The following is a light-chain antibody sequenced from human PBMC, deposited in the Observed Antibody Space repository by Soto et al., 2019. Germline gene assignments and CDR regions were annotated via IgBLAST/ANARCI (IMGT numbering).Light chain of an antibody. CDR2: GAS. Sequence: TQSPSTLSASLGDRVTITCRASQSISSSYLAWYQQKPGQAPRLLIFGASKRATGIPDRFSGSGSGTDFTLIINRLEPEDFAVYYCQQYGSSTWTFGQGTKVDIK. CDR1: QSISSSY. V-gene: IGKV3-20*01. CDR3: QQYGSSTWT. J-gene: IGKJ1*01.